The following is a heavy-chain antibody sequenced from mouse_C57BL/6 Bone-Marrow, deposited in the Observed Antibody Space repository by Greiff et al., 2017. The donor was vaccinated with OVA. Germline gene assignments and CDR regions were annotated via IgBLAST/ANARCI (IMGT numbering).Heavy chain of an antibody. Sequence: EVKVVESGGGLVQPGGSLSLSCAASGFTFTDYYMSWVRQPPGKALEWLGFIRNKANGYTTEYSASVKGRFTISRDNSQSILYLQMNALRAEDSATYYCARYPNYDYRYFDVWGTGTTVTVSS. D-gene: IGHD2-4*01. J-gene: IGHJ1*03. CDR2: IRNKANGYTT. CDR3: ARYPNYDYRYFDV. V-gene: IGHV7-3*01. CDR1: GFTFTDYY.